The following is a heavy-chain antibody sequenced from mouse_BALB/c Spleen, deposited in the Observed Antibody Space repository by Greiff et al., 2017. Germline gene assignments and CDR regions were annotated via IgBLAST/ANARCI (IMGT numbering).Heavy chain of an antibody. Sequence: EVKLVESGGGLVKPGVSLKLSCAASGFTFSSYAMSWVRQTPEKRLEWVASISSGGSTYYPDSVKGRFTISRDNARNILYLQMSSLRSEDTAMYYCARGGWDYDYAMDYWGQGTSVTVSS. J-gene: IGHJ4*01. CDR3: ARGGWDYDYAMDY. V-gene: IGHV5-6-5*01. CDR1: GFTFSSYA. D-gene: IGHD2-4*01. CDR2: ISSGGST.